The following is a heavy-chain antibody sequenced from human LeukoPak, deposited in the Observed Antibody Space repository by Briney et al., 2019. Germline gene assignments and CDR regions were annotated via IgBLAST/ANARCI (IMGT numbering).Heavy chain of an antibody. D-gene: IGHD3-9*01. CDR2: MNPNSGNT. Sequence: ASVKVSCKASGYTFNSSYMHWVRQAPGQGLEWMGWMNPNSGNTGYAQKFQGRVTMTRNTSISTAYMELSSLRSEDTAVYYCARTPILRYFDWLPRDAFDIWGQGTMVTVSS. V-gene: IGHV1-8*01. CDR3: ARTPILRYFDWLPRDAFDI. CDR1: GYTFNSSY. J-gene: IGHJ3*02.